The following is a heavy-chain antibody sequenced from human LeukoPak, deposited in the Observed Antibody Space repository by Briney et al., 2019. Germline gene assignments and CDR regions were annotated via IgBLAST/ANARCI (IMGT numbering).Heavy chain of an antibody. D-gene: IGHD6-6*01. Sequence: GASVKVSCKASGYTFTSYYMHWVRQATGQGLDWMGIINPSGGSTSYAQKFQGRVTMTSDTSTSTVYIELSSLGSEDTAVYYCARGRSSSKYDAFDIWGQGTMVTVSS. CDR2: INPSGGST. J-gene: IGHJ3*02. CDR3: ARGRSSSKYDAFDI. CDR1: GYTFTSYY. V-gene: IGHV1-46*01.